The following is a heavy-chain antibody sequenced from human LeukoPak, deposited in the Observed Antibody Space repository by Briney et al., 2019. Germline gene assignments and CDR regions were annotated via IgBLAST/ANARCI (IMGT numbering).Heavy chain of an antibody. CDR3: ARNGRDAHNLDQ. J-gene: IGHJ4*02. D-gene: IGHD5-24*01. V-gene: IGHV4-4*02. CDR2: ICLCGIT. Sequence: PSETLSLTCAVSDDSISSSNWWSWVRQPPGKGLEWIGEICLCGITNYNPSLESRVTISVDKSTSQFSLRLSSVTAADTAVYFCARNGRDAHNLDQWGQGTLVSVSS. CDR1: DDSISSSNW.